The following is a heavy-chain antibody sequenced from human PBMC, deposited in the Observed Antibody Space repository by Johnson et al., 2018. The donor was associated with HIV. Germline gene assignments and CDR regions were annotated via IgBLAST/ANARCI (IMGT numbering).Heavy chain of an antibody. V-gene: IGHV3-30-3*01. CDR1: GFAFSNYA. CDR2: ISYDGSNE. Sequence: QMQLVESGGGVVQPGRSLRLSCAASGFAFSNYAMHWVRQAPGKGLEWMAIISYDGSNEYYADSVKGRFTISRDNSKNTLYLQMNSLRAEDTAVYYCAKGDCSSTSCTYAFDIWGQGTMVTVSS. D-gene: IGHD2-2*01. CDR3: AKGDCSSTSCTYAFDI. J-gene: IGHJ3*02.